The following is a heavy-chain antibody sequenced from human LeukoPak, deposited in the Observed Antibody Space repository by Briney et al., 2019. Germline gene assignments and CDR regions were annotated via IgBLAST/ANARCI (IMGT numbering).Heavy chain of an antibody. CDR2: IYHSGST. D-gene: IGHD3-22*01. J-gene: IGHJ3*02. CDR3: ARQRMSSGYLNAFDI. Sequence: KPSETLSLTCAVSGYSISSGYYWGWIRQPPGQGLEWIGSIYHSGSTYYNPSLKSRVTISVDTSKNQFSLKLSSVTAADTAVYYCARQRMSSGYLNAFDIWGQGTMVTVSS. CDR1: GYSISSGYY. V-gene: IGHV4-38-2*01.